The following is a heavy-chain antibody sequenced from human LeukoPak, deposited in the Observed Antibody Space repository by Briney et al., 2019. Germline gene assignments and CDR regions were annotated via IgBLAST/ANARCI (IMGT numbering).Heavy chain of an antibody. CDR3: ARWVAAYLCLDT. CDR2: INSDGSST. CDR1: GFTFSSYW. V-gene: IGHV3-74*01. D-gene: IGHD2/OR15-2a*01. J-gene: IGHJ5*02. Sequence: GGSLRLSCAASGFTFSSYWMHWVRQAPGKGLVWVSRINSDGSSTSYADSVKGRFTISRDNAKNSLYLQMNSLRAEDTAVYYCARWVAAYLCLDTWGQGTLVTVSS.